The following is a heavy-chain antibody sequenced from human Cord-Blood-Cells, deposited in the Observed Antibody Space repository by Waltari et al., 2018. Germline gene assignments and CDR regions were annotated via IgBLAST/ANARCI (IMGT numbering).Heavy chain of an antibody. CDR1: GYTLTGYY. V-gene: IGHV1-2*04. Sequence: QVQLGQSGAEVQQPGASVTVYCKASGYTLTGYYMHLVRQAPGQGLEWMGWINPNSGGTNYAQKFQGWVTMTRDTSISTAYMELSRLRSDDTAVYYCAREASLVGIDYWGQGTLVTVSS. CDR3: AREASLVGIDY. D-gene: IGHD2-21*01. CDR2: INPNSGGT. J-gene: IGHJ4*02.